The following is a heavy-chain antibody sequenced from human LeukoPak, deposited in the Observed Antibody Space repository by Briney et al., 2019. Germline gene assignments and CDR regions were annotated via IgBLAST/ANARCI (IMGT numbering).Heavy chain of an antibody. CDR1: GYTFTGYY. J-gene: IGHJ4*02. CDR2: INPNSGGT. D-gene: IGHD6-13*01. Sequence: ASVKVSCKASGYTFTGYYMHWVRQAPGQGLEWMGWINPNSGGTNYAQKFQGRVTMTRDTSISTAYMELSRLRSDDTAVYYCARGATGYSSSWYWENWGQGTLVTVSS. V-gene: IGHV1-2*02. CDR3: ARGATGYSSSWYWEN.